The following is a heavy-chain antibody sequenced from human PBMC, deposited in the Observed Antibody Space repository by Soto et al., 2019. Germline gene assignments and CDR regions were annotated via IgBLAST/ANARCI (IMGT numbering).Heavy chain of an antibody. Sequence: ASVKVSCKASGYTFTGYYMHWVRQAPGQGLEWMGWINPNSGGTNYAQKFQGRVTMTRDTSISTAYMELSSLRSDDTAVYYCARDLELTTLTYYYYYGMDFWGQGTMVTVSS. D-gene: IGHD4-17*01. V-gene: IGHV1-2*02. J-gene: IGHJ6*02. CDR3: ARDLELTTLTYYYYYGMDF. CDR2: INPNSGGT. CDR1: GYTFTGYY.